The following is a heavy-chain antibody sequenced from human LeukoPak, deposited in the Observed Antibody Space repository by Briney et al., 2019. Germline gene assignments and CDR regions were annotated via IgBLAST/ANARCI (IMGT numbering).Heavy chain of an antibody. CDR2: ISAYNGNT. V-gene: IGHV1-18*01. J-gene: IGHJ4*02. CDR1: GYTFTSYG. D-gene: IGHD3-3*01. Sequence: GASVKVSCKASGYTFTSYGISWVRQAPGQGLEWMGWISAYNGNTNYAQKLQGRVTMTTDTSTSTAYMELRSLRSDDTAVYYCARGQKRGYDFWSGYYELDYWGQGTLVTVSS. CDR3: ARGQKRGYDFWSGYYELDY.